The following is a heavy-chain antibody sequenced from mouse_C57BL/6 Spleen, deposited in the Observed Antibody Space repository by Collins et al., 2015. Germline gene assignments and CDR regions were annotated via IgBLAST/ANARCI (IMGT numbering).Heavy chain of an antibody. CDR1: GYTFTSYW. CDR2: IDPNSGGT. Sequence: QVQLQQPGAELVKPGASVKLSCKASGYTFTSYWMHWVKQRPGRGLEWIGGIDPNSGGTKYNEKFKSKATLTVDKPSSTAYMQLSSLTSEDSAVYYCARANWDWWYFDVWGTGTTVTVSS. V-gene: IGHV1-72*01. J-gene: IGHJ1*03. CDR3: ARANWDWWYFDV. D-gene: IGHD4-1*01.